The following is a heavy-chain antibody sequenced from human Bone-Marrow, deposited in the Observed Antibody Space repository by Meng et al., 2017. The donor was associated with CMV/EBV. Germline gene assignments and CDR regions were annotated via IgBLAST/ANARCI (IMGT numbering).Heavy chain of an antibody. CDR1: GYTFTSYD. CDR3: ARNIGFGELFYDGFDI. J-gene: IGHJ3*02. CDR2: MNPNSGNT. Sequence: ASVKVSCKASGYTFTSYDINWVRQATGQGLEWMGWMNPNSGNTGYAQKFQGRVTMTRNTSISTAYMELSSLRSEDTAVYYCARNIGFGELFYDGFDIWGQGTMVAVSS. V-gene: IGHV1-8*01. D-gene: IGHD3-10*01.